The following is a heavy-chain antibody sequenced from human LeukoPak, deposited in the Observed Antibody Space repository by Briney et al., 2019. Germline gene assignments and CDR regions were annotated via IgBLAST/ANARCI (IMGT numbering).Heavy chain of an antibody. Sequence: SETLSLTCTVSGDSISSSSFYGAWIRQPPGKGLEYIGSVFYSGSTYYNPSLRSRVTFSVDTSKNQFSLKLTSVIVADTAVYYCARLDKRVHNTFDIWGQGTMVTVSS. CDR2: VFYSGST. J-gene: IGHJ3*02. CDR3: ARLDKRVHNTFDI. V-gene: IGHV4-39*01. CDR1: GDSISSSSFY. D-gene: IGHD3-9*01.